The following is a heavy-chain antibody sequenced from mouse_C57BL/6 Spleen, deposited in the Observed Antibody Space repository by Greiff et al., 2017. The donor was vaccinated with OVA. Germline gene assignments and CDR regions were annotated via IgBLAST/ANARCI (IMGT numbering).Heavy chain of an antibody. V-gene: IGHV5-16*01. J-gene: IGHJ2*01. Sequence: EVHLVESEGGLVQPGSSMKLSCTASGFTFSDYYMAWVRQVPEKGLEWVANINYDGSSTYYLDSLKSRFIISRDNAKNILYLQMSSLKSEDTATYYCARGYDYDGTEYFDYWGQGTTLTVSS. D-gene: IGHD2-4*01. CDR1: GFTFSDYY. CDR3: ARGYDYDGTEYFDY. CDR2: INYDGSST.